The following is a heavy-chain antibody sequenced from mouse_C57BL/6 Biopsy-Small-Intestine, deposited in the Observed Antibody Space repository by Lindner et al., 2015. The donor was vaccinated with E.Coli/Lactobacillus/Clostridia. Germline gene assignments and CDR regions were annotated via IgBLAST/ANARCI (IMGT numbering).Heavy chain of an antibody. J-gene: IGHJ2*01. D-gene: IGHD1-1*01. CDR1: GYTFTNYW. CDR3: ARTGYYYGSLDY. V-gene: IGHV1-7*01. CDR2: INPRSDYA. Sequence: VQLQESGAELAKPGASVKLSCKASGYTFTNYWIHRVKQRPGQGLEWIGYINPRSDYAKYNQKFKDKATLTADKSSSTAYMQLSSLTYEDSAVYYCARTGYYYGSLDYWGQGTTLTVSS.